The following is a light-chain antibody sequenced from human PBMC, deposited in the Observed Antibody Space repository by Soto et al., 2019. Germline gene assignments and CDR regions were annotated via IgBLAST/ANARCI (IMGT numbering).Light chain of an antibody. Sequence: EIGLSQSPGTLSLSPGERATLSCRASQSVSSSYLAWYQQKPGQAPRLLIYGASSRATGIPDRFSGSGSGTDFTLTISRLEPEDFAVYYCQQYGSSPTFGGGTKWIS. CDR3: QQYGSSPT. V-gene: IGKV3-20*01. CDR1: QSVSSSY. CDR2: GAS. J-gene: IGKJ4*01.